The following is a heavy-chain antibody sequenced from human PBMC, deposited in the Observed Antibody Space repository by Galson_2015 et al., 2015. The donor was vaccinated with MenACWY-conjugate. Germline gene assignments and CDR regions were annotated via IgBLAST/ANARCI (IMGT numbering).Heavy chain of an antibody. J-gene: IGHJ4*02. CDR1: GGTFSSYA. D-gene: IGHD4-23*01. Sequence: SVKVSCKASGGTFSSYAISWVRQAPGQGLEWMGGIIPIFGTANYAQKFQGRVTITADESTSTAYMELSSLRSEDTAVYYCARIPPTVVTDYYLDYWGQGTLVTVSS. CDR3: ARIPPTVVTDYYLDY. V-gene: IGHV1-69*13. CDR2: IIPIFGTA.